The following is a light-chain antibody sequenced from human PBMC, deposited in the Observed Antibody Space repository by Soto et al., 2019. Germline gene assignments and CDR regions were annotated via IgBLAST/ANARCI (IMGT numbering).Light chain of an antibody. CDR3: QQRSNWPPLT. CDR2: DAY. V-gene: IGKV3-11*01. CDR1: QSVSSF. J-gene: IGKJ4*01. Sequence: EIVLTQSPATLSLSPGERATLSCRASQSVSSFLAWYQQKPGQSPRLLIYDAYKRATGIPARFSGSGSGTDFPLTISSLAPEDFAVYYCQQRSNWPPLTFGGGTKVAIK.